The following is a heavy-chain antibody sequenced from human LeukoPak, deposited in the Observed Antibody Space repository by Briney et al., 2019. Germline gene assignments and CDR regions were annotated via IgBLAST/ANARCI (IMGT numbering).Heavy chain of an antibody. CDR3: ARGARAGYNLEPFDY. Sequence: SETLSLTCTVSGGPVSRYYWSWIRQPPGKGLEWIGYIYYSGSTKYNPSLKSRVTISVDTSKNQFSLKLSSVTAADTAVYYCARGARAGYNLEPFDYWGQGTLVTVSS. J-gene: IGHJ4*02. V-gene: IGHV4-59*08. D-gene: IGHD5-24*01. CDR1: GGPVSRYY. CDR2: IYYSGST.